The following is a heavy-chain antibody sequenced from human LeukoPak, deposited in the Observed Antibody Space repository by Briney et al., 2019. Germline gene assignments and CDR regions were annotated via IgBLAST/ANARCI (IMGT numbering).Heavy chain of an antibody. CDR2: IYHNGNI. CDR1: AYSISTNYY. V-gene: IGHV4-38-2*02. D-gene: IGHD6-13*01. Sequence: SETLSLTCAVSAYSISTNYYWGWIRQPPGKGLEWIGSIYHNGNIYYNPSLKSRVTISVDTSKNHFSLKLSSVTAADTALYYCARDLNSAGFVDWAQGTLVTVSS. J-gene: IGHJ4*02. CDR3: ARDLNSAGFVD.